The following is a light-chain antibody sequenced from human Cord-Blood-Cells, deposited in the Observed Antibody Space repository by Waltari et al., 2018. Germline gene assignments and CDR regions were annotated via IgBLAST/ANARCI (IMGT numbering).Light chain of an antibody. V-gene: IGLV3-25*03. CDR2: KDS. CDR3: QSADSSGTWV. J-gene: IGLJ3*02. CDR1: ALPKQY. Sequence: SYELTQPPSVSVSPGQTARITCSGDALPKQYAYWYQQKPGQAPVLVIYKDSGRPSGIPERFSGSSSGTTVTLTISGVKAEDEADYYCQSADSSGTWVFGGGTKLTVL.